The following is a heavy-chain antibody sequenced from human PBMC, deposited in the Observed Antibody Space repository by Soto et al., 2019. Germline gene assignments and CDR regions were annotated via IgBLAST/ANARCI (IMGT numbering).Heavy chain of an antibody. CDR1: GYSFTSYW. J-gene: IGHJ4*02. CDR2: IDPSDSHT. CDR3: ARRPMTSSGSGSYEVDY. Sequence: EVQLVQSGAEEKKPGESLRISCKGSGYSFTSYWISWVRQMPGKGLEWMGRIDPSDSHTNYSQSFQGHVTISADKSISTAYLQWSSLKDSDTATYYCARRPMTSSGSGSYEVDYWGQGTLVTVSS. V-gene: IGHV5-10-1*01. D-gene: IGHD3-10*01.